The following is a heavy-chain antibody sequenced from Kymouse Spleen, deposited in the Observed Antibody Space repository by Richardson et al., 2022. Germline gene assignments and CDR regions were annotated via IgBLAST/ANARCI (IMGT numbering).Heavy chain of an antibody. CDR2: IYYSGST. J-gene: IGHJ6*02. V-gene: IGHV4-61*01. Sequence: QVQLQESGPGLVKPSETLSLTCTVSGGSVSSGSYYWSWIRQPPGKGLEWIGYIYYSGSTNYNPSLKSRVTISVDTSKNQFSLKLSSVTAADTAVYYCARARTTVTTSYYYYGMDVWGQGTTVTVSS. CDR1: GGSVSSGSYY. D-gene: IGHD4-11,IGHD4-11*01. CDR3: ARARTTVTTSYYYYGMDV.